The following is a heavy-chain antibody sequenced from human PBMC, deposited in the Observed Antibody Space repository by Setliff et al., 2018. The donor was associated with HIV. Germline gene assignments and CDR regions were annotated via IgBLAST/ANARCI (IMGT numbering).Heavy chain of an antibody. D-gene: IGHD3-22*01. J-gene: IGHJ4*02. CDR3: ARASPGVVMIPDS. Sequence: GGSLRLSCAASGFTFSNSWMHWVRQAPGKGLVWVSRINTDGSSATYADSVKGRFTNSRDNAKNSLYLQMDSLKVEDTATYFYARASPGVVMIPDSWGQGTLVTVSS. CDR1: GFTFSNSW. CDR2: INTDGSSA. V-gene: IGHV3-74*03.